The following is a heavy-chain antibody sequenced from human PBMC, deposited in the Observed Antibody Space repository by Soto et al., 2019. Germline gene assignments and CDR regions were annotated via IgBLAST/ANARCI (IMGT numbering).Heavy chain of an antibody. J-gene: IGHJ4*02. CDR2: ISQDGSNK. D-gene: IGHD2-2*02. CDR1: GFTFSRYC. CDR3: ANGSYRCSSNSCYNY. Sequence: PGGSLRLSCSASGFTFSRYCMHWVRQAPGKGLEWVATISQDGSNKYYPDSVKGRFTISRDNSKNSLYLQMNSLRAEDTAVYFCANGSYRCSSNSCYNYWGLGTMVTVSS. V-gene: IGHV3-30*18.